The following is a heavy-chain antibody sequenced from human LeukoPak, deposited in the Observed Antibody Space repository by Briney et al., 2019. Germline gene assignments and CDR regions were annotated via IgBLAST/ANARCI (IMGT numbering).Heavy chain of an antibody. CDR2: IYHSGST. Sequence: SETLSLTCTVSGGSISSYYWGWIRQPPGKGLEWIGSIYHSGSTYYNPSLKSRVTISVDTSKNQFSLKLSSVTAADTAVYYCARESYYDSSGYQGDYWGQGTLVTVSS. J-gene: IGHJ4*02. D-gene: IGHD3-22*01. CDR3: ARESYYDSSGYQGDY. CDR1: GGSISSYY. V-gene: IGHV4-38-2*02.